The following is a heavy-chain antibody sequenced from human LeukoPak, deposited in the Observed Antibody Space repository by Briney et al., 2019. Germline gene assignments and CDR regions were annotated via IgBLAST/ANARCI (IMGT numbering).Heavy chain of an antibody. V-gene: IGHV3-30*04. D-gene: IGHD1-26*01. Sequence: PGGSLRLSCAASGFTFSTYSMHWVRQAPGKGLERVAVISYDGNDKYYADSVKGRFTISRDNSKNTLYLQMNSLRAEDTAVYYCARTNPWDLQTKFDYWGQGTLVTVSS. CDR2: ISYDGNDK. CDR3: ARTNPWDLQTKFDY. CDR1: GFTFSTYS. J-gene: IGHJ4*02.